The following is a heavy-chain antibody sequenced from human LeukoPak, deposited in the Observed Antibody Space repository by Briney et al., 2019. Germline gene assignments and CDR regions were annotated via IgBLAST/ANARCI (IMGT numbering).Heavy chain of an antibody. CDR2: IWYDGSSK. V-gene: IGHV3-33*01. J-gene: IGHJ1*01. CDR3: ARGDSGWYTGFQH. D-gene: IGHD6-19*01. CDR1: GFTFSSYG. Sequence: PGGSLRLSCAASGFTFSSYGMHWVRQAPGKGLEWVALIWYDGSSKYFADSVKGRFTISRDNSKNTLYLQMNNLRAEDTAVYYCARGDSGWYTGFQHWGQGTLVTVSS.